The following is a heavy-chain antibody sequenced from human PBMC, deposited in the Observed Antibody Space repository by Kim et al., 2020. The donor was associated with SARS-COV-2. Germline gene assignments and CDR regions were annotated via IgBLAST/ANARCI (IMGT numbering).Heavy chain of an antibody. CDR1: GFSFDDYA. Sequence: GGSLRLSCVASGFSFDDYAMHWVRQAPGKGLEWVSGISWNSDNIGYADSVKGRFTVSRDNSKNSLYLHMNSLRIEDTALYYCAKSWGSYGDHMRFDYWGQGTLVTVSS. D-gene: IGHD4-17*01. J-gene: IGHJ4*02. CDR2: ISWNSDNI. CDR3: AKSWGSYGDHMRFDY. V-gene: IGHV3-9*01.